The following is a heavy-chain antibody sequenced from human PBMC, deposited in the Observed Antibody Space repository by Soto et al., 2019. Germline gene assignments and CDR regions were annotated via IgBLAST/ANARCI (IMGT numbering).Heavy chain of an antibody. CDR2: ISGSGGST. CDR3: AKSDQNYFFFDY. J-gene: IGHJ4*02. CDR1: GFTFSSYA. Sequence: EVQLLESGGGLVQPGGSLRLSCAASGFTFSSYAMSWVRQAPGKGLEWVSAISGSGGSTYYANSVKGRFTISRDNSKNTLYLQMNSLRAEDTAVYYCAKSDQNYFFFDYWGQGTLVTVSS. V-gene: IGHV3-23*01. D-gene: IGHD3-16*01.